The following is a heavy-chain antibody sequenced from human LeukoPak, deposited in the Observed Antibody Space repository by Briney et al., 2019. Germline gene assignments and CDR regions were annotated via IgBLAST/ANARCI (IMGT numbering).Heavy chain of an antibody. CDR2: IYPKTGGT. Sequence: ASVKVSCKASGYTFTGYYLHWVQQAPGQGLEWMGWIYPKTGGTSYAQKFQGRVTMTRDTSISTAYTELIGLRSDDTAVYYCAGPWDQVGFDPWGQGTLVSVSS. CDR3: AGPWDQVGFDP. V-gene: IGHV1-2*02. D-gene: IGHD1-26*01. CDR1: GYTFTGYY. J-gene: IGHJ5*02.